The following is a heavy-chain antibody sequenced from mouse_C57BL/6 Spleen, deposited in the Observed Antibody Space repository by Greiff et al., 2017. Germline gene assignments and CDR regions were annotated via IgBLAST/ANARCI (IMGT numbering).Heavy chain of an antibody. CDR1: GFNIKDYY. Sequence: EVQRVESGAELVRPGASVKLSCTASGFNIKDYYMHWVKQRPEQGLEWIGRIDPEDGDTEYAPKFQGKVTMTADTSSNTAYLQLSSLTSEDTAVYYCTTSDFGSSYVWFAYWGQGTLVTVSA. CDR2: IDPEDGDT. J-gene: IGHJ3*01. D-gene: IGHD1-1*01. CDR3: TTSDFGSSYVWFAY. V-gene: IGHV14-1*01.